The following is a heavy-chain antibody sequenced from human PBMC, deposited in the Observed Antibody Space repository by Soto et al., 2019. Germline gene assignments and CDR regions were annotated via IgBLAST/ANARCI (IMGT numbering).Heavy chain of an antibody. J-gene: IGHJ4*02. V-gene: IGHV2-5*02. Sequence: QITLKESGPPLVKPAETLTLTCTFSGFSLYTSGGGVGWIRQPPGKAPEWLALIYWDDDKRYSPSLKSRLTITKDTSKNQVVLTMTNMDPVDTATYYCAHIRRSGGSCYEIDFWGQGTLVTVSS. CDR1: GFSLYTSGGG. CDR2: IYWDDDK. CDR3: AHIRRSGGSCYEIDF. D-gene: IGHD2-15*01.